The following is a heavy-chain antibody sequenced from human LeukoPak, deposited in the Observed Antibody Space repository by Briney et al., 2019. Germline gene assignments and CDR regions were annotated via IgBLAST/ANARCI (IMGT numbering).Heavy chain of an antibody. CDR1: GFTFSSYS. CDR3: ARGRRWLQLPFDY. Sequence: GGSLRLSCAASGFTFSSYSMNWVRQAPGKGLEWVSTISSSSRYIYYADSVKGQFTISRDNAKNSLYLQMTSLRAEDTAVYYCARGRRWLQLPFDYWGQGTLVTVSS. J-gene: IGHJ4*02. V-gene: IGHV3-21*01. D-gene: IGHD5-24*01. CDR2: ISSSSRYI.